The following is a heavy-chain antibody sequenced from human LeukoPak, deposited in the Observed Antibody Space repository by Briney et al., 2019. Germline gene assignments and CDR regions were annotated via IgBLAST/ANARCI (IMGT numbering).Heavy chain of an antibody. Sequence: GGSLRLSCAASGSTFSSYSMNWVRQAPGKGLEWVSSISSSSSYIYYADSVKGRFTISRDNAKNSLYLQMNSLRAEDTAVYYCARDHYDFWSGYSYYFDYWGQGTLVTVSS. CDR1: GSTFSSYS. D-gene: IGHD3-3*01. V-gene: IGHV3-21*01. CDR3: ARDHYDFWSGYSYYFDY. CDR2: ISSSSSYI. J-gene: IGHJ4*02.